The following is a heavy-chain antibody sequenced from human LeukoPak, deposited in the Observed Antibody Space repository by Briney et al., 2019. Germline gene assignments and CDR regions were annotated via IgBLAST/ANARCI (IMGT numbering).Heavy chain of an antibody. Sequence: SETLSLTCTVSGGSISSSSYYWGWIRQPPGKGLEWIGYIYYSGSTNYNPSLKSRVTISVDTSKNQFSLKLSSVTAADTAVYYCARLVDYYYGMDVWGQGTTVTVSS. CDR3: ARLVDYYYGMDV. CDR1: GGSISSSSYY. V-gene: IGHV4-61*05. CDR2: IYYSGST. D-gene: IGHD2-15*01. J-gene: IGHJ6*02.